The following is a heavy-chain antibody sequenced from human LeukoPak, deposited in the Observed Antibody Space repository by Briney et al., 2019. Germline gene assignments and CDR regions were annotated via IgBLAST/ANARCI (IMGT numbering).Heavy chain of an antibody. J-gene: IGHJ5*02. CDR1: GGSLSSHY. Sequence: SETLSLTCTVGGGSLSSHYWSWIRQPPGKGLEWIGYIYYSGSTNYNPSLKSRVTISVDTSKNQFSLKLSSVTAADTAVYYCAREGALRGYCSSTSCQGWFDPWGQGTLVTVSS. CDR2: IYYSGST. D-gene: IGHD2-2*01. CDR3: AREGALRGYCSSTSCQGWFDP. V-gene: IGHV4-59*11.